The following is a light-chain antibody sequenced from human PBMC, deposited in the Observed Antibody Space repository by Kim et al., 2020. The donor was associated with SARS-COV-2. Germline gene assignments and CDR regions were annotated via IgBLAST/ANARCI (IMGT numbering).Light chain of an antibody. CDR3: QQRSNWPRT. V-gene: IGKV3-11*01. CDR2: DAS. J-gene: IGKJ2*01. Sequence: SWSPGERATLSCRASQSVRSYIAWYQQKPGQAPRLRIYDASNRATGIPARFSGSGSGTDFTLTISSLEPEDFAVYYCQQRSNWPRTFGQGTKLEI. CDR1: QSVRSY.